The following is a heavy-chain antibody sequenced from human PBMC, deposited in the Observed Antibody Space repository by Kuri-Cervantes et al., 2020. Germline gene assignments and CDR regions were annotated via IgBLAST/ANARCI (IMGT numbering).Heavy chain of an antibody. J-gene: IGHJ6*04. Sequence: ESLKIPCAASGFTLSSYSLNWVRQAPGKGLQWVANIRGDGNEKQYEDSVKGRFTISRDNAKNSLYLQMNSLRAEDTAVYYCARENYYDSSGYYYPNATDVWGKGTTVTVSS. D-gene: IGHD3-22*01. V-gene: IGHV3-7*01. CDR1: GFTLSSYS. CDR2: IRGDGNEK. CDR3: ARENYYDSSGYYYPNATDV.